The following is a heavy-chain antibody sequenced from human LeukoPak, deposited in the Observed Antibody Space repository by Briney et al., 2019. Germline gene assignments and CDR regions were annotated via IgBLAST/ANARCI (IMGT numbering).Heavy chain of an antibody. V-gene: IGHV5-51*01. D-gene: IGHD3-22*01. J-gene: IGHJ4*02. Sequence: GESLKISCKGSGYSFTSYWIGWVRQMPGKGLEWMGIIYPGDSDTRYSPSFQGQVTISADKSISTAYLQWSSLKASDTAMFYCARVSPYYYDSSGYYHFDYWGQGTLVTVSS. CDR2: IYPGDSDT. CDR1: GYSFTSYW. CDR3: ARVSPYYYDSSGYYHFDY.